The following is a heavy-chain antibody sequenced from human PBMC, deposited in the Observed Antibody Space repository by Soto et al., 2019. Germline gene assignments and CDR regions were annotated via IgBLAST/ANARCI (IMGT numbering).Heavy chain of an antibody. CDR3: ARDLGCSSTSCYGWYYFDY. Sequence: TCTVSGGSISIGGYYCSWIRQHPGKGLEWIGYIYYSGSTYYNPSLKSRVTISVDTSKNQFSLKLSSVTAADTAVYYCARDLGCSSTSCYGWYYFDYWGQGTLVTVSS. CDR1: GGSISIGGYY. V-gene: IGHV4-31*03. D-gene: IGHD2-2*01. CDR2: IYYSGST. J-gene: IGHJ4*02.